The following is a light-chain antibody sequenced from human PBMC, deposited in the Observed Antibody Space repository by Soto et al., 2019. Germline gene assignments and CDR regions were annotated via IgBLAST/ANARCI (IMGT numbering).Light chain of an antibody. V-gene: IGKV3-20*01. CDR1: QSVGSSY. J-gene: IGKJ3*01. CDR2: DVS. CDR3: QQYVSSPFT. Sequence: EIVLTQSPGTLSLSPGERATLSCRASQSVGSSYLTWYQQKPGQAPRLLIYDVSSRATGIPDRFSGSGSGTDFTLTISRLEPEDCAVYYCQQYVSSPFTFGPGTKVEIK.